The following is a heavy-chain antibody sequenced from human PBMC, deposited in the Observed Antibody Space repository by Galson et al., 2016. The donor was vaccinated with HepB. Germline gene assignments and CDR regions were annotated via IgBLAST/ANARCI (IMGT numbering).Heavy chain of an antibody. J-gene: IGHJ4*02. Sequence: SLRLSCAASGFSFSSYGMHWVRQAPGKGLEWVGLISYDGNVKYYGDSVKGRFTISRDNSKKTLILQMNSLRPEDTAVYYCAKDRFYGFSFDYWGQGTLVTVSS. CDR3: AKDRFYGFSFDY. CDR1: GFSFSSYG. V-gene: IGHV3-30*18. D-gene: IGHD4-17*01. CDR2: ISYDGNVK.